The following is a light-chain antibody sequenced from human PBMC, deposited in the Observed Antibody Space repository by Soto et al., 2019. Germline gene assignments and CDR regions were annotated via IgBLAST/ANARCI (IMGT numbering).Light chain of an antibody. CDR3: GTWYNSLSAYV. CDR1: DFSIGNTY. CDR2: YNE. J-gene: IGLJ1*01. V-gene: IGLV1-51*01. Sequence: QSVLTQPPSVSAAPAQNVTISCSRGDFSIGNTYVSWYQQLPGRGPKLLIYYNEKRPSGIPDRFSGSKSGRSATLGITGLQTGDEANYYCGTWYNSLSAYVFGTGTKVTVL.